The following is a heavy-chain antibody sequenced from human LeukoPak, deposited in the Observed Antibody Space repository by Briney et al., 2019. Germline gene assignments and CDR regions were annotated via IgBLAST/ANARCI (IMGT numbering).Heavy chain of an antibody. CDR3: SLNTAAAFDI. J-gene: IGHJ3*02. D-gene: IGHD4-17*01. CDR1: GGSISSSSYY. V-gene: IGHV4-39*01. Sequence: SETLSLTCTVSGGSISSSSYYWGWIRQPPGKGLEWIGSIYCSGSNYYNPSLKSRVTISVDTSKNQFSLKLSSVTAADTAVYYCSLNTAAAFDIWGQGTMVTVSS. CDR2: IYCSGSN.